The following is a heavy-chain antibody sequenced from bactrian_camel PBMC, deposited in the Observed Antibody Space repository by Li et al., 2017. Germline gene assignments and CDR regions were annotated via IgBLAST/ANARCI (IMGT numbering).Heavy chain of an antibody. CDR2: INGGGDYM. D-gene: IGHD2*01. CDR1: GFTSSRYW. V-gene: IGHV3S1*01. Sequence: VQLVESGGGLVQPGGSLRLSCAASGFTSSRYWIVWVRQAPGKGLGRVSSINGGGDYMQHADSVKGRFTISRDNAKNTVYLQMNRLTTEDTAMYYCARDPAGAGYYGRGTQVTVS. J-gene: IGHJ4*01.